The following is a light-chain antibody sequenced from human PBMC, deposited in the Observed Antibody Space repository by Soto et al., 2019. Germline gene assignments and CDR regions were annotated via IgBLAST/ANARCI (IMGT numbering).Light chain of an antibody. CDR3: QQRSTWPLT. J-gene: IGKJ4*01. CDR2: GAS. CDR1: QSVSSY. Sequence: FPQSPGTRSLFPGERPTLSCRSSQSVSSYSAWYQQKNGQPPRILIYGASNRDTGIPARFSGSRSGTDFTLTISSLEPEDFEAYYCQQRSTWPLTFGEGTKVDIK. V-gene: IGKV3-11*01.